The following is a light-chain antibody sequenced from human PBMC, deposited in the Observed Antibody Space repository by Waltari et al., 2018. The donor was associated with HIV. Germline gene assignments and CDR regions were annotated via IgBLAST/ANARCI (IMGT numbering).Light chain of an antibody. J-gene: IGKJ3*01. CDR1: QSIGVY. V-gene: IGKV1-39*01. CDR3: QQSFNIPLI. CDR2: AAS. Sequence: QLTQSPSSLSASVGDRVTITCRASQSIGVYLNWYRQKQGKAPELLIYAASNLQSGLPSRFSGSGSGTDFTLTISSLQPEDFATYYCQQSFNIPLIFGPGTKVEI.